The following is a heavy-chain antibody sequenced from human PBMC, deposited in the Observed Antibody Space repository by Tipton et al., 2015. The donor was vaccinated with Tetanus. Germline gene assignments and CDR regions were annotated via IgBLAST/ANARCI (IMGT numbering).Heavy chain of an antibody. Sequence: VQLVQSGAEEKKPGESLKISCKPSGYNFTIYWIGWVRLMPGKGLGRMGVINPTDYQTSYNPSFEGHVTISADRSIHTAYLQWNSLRTSDAAMYFCARGRSAILSGSYHWYFCIWGRGALVTVSS. CDR2: INPTDYQT. CDR3: ARGRSAILSGSYHWYFCI. CDR1: GYNFTIYW. D-gene: IGHD3-9*01. V-gene: IGHV5-51*01. J-gene: IGHJ2*01.